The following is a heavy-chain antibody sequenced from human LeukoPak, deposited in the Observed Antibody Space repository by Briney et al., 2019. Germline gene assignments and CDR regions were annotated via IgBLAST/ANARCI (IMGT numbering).Heavy chain of an antibody. D-gene: IGHD5-12*01. CDR1: GFTFDDYN. V-gene: IGHV3-43*01. CDR2: ITWNGDST. Sequence: GGSLRLSCPAAGFTFDDYNMHWVRQVAGKGLEWVSLITWNGDSTYYADSVEGRFTISRDNSKNALYLQMNSLRTEDTALYYCAKDKWLRGYYYYYMDVWGKGTTVTVSS. J-gene: IGHJ6*03. CDR3: AKDKWLRGYYYYYMDV.